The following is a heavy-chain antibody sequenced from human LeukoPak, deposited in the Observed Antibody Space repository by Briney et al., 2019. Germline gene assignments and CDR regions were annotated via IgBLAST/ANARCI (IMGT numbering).Heavy chain of an antibody. V-gene: IGHV3-30*02. CDR2: IRYDGSIK. D-gene: IGHD3-16*01. CDR1: GFTFSSFG. J-gene: IGHJ4*02. CDR3: AKVGGGFNPTLYFDF. Sequence: GGSLRLSCAASGFTFSSFGVHWVRQAPGKGLEWVSFIRYDGSIKYYTDSVKGRFTISRDNSKNTLYLQMNSLRADDTAVYYCAKVGGGFNPTLYFDFWGQGTLVTVSS.